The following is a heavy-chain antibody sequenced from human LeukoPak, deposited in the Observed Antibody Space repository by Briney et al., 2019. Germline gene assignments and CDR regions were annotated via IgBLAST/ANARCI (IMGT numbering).Heavy chain of an antibody. CDR3: AKETCSGYSCYIFDY. V-gene: IGHV3-23*01. J-gene: IGHJ4*02. Sequence: GGSLRLSCAASGFTFSNYAMAWVRQAPGKGLEWVSGIRGSGGTPYYADSVKGRFTISRDNTKNTLYLQMNSLRAEDTAAYYCAKETCSGYSCYIFDYWGQGTLVTVSS. CDR2: IRGSGGTP. CDR1: GFTFSNYA. D-gene: IGHD2-15*01.